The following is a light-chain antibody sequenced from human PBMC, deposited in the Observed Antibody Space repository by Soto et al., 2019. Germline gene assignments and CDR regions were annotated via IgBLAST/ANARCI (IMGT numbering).Light chain of an antibody. CDR2: DAS. V-gene: IGKV1-39*01. CDR3: QQSYSTPPIT. J-gene: IGKJ5*01. CDR1: QSIASY. Sequence: DIQMTQSPSSLSASVGDRVTITCRASQSIASYLNWYQQKPGKAPKLLIHDASSLQSGVPSRFSGSGSGTDFTLTISSLQPEDFATYYCQQSYSTPPITFGQGTRLEIK.